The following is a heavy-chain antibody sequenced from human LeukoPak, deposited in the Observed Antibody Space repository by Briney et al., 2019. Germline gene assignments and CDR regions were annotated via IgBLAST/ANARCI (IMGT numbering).Heavy chain of an antibody. J-gene: IGHJ4*02. CDR2: IIPIFGIA. V-gene: IGHV1-69*13. CDR3: GRVGYGVNLTPVFDY. Sequence: SVKVSCKASRDAITSYYFSWARQAPGQGLEWMGGIIPIFGIANYAQKFQGRVTITADEFKSTAYMELRSLRSEDTAVYYCGRVGYGVNLTPVFDYWGQGTLVTVSS. D-gene: IGHD4-23*01. CDR1: RDAITSYY.